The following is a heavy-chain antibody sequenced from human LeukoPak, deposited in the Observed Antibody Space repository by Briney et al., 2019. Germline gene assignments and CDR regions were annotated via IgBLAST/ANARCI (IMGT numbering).Heavy chain of an antibody. CDR1: GYTFTSYA. Sequence: ASVKVSCKASGYTFTSYAMHWVRQAPGQRLEWMGWINAGNGNTKYSQKFQGRVTITRDTSGSIAYMELSSLRSEDTAVYYWASCSGGSCYGGELDYWGQGTVVTVSS. CDR3: ASCSGGSCYGGELDY. J-gene: IGHJ4*02. D-gene: IGHD2-15*01. V-gene: IGHV1-3*01. CDR2: INAGNGNT.